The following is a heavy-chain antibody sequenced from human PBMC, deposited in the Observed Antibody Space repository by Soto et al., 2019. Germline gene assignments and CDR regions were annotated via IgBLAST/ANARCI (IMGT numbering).Heavy chain of an antibody. V-gene: IGHV3-73*01. D-gene: IGHD1-7*01. J-gene: IGHJ6*04. CDR1: GFTFSGSA. CDR3: TRLDNWNYFGLCGNG. Sequence: PGGSLRLSCAASGFTFSGSAMHWVRQASGKGLEWVGRIRSKANSYATAYAASVKGRFTISRDDSKNTAYLQMNSLKTEDTAVYYCTRLDNWNYFGLCGNGWGKGTTVTVSS. CDR2: IRSKANSYAT.